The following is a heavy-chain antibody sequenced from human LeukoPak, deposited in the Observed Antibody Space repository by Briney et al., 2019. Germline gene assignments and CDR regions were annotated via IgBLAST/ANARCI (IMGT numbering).Heavy chain of an antibody. D-gene: IGHD2-2*01. CDR1: GGSFSAYY. CDR2: IDHSGSA. V-gene: IGHV4-34*01. J-gene: IGHJ6*03. Sequence: SETLSLTCVVYGGSFSAYYWSWVRHPPGKGLGWIGEIDHSGSANYNSSLKPRVTLSVDTSKKTFSLRLTSVTAADTAVYFCARVRTSSLLGYFYMDAWGKGATVTVSS. CDR3: ARVRTSSLLGYFYMDA.